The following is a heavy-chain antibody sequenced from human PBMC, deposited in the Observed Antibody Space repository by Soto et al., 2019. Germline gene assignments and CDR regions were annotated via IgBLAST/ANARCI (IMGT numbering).Heavy chain of an antibody. D-gene: IGHD7-27*01. J-gene: IGHJ4*02. V-gene: IGHV6-1*01. Sequence: SQTLSLTCVISGDGVSSNIAAWNWIRQSPSRGLEWLGRTYYRSKWYNDYAVSVRSRISINPDTSKNQFSLQLTSVTPEDTAVYYCVRGANWLDYWGQGTLVTVSS. CDR1: GDGVSSNIAA. CDR3: VRGANWLDY. CDR2: TYYRSKWYN.